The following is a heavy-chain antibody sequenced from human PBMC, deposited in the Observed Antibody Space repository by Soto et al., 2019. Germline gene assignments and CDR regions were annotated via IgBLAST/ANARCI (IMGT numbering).Heavy chain of an antibody. CDR2: IIPIFGTT. CDR1: GGTFNSYA. V-gene: IGHV1-69*13. J-gene: IGHJ6*02. D-gene: IGHD6-19*01. CDR3: TRGSVAGSEYYYYYYGMDV. Sequence: ASVKVSCKASGGTFNSYAIDWVRQAPGQGLEWMGGIIPIFGTTNYPQKLQGRVKLTADESTRTAYMELSTLRSEDTAVHYCTRGSVAGSEYYYYYYGMDVWGQGTTVTVSS.